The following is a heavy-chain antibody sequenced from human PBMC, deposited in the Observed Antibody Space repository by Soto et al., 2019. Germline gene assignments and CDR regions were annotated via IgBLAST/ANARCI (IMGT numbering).Heavy chain of an antibody. D-gene: IGHD2-8*02. Sequence: ASVKVSCKASGYTFTSYAMHWVRQAPGQRLEWMGWINAGNGNTKYSQKFQGRVTMTRDTSTSTVYMELSSLRSEDTAVYYCAKDPGEDTYWFDYWGQGTLVTVSS. J-gene: IGHJ4*02. CDR3: AKDPGEDTYWFDY. V-gene: IGHV1-3*01. CDR1: GYTFTSYA. CDR2: INAGNGNT.